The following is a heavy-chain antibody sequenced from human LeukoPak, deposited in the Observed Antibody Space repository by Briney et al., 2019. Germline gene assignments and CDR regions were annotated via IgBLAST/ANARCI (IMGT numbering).Heavy chain of an antibody. CDR3: ARAYSYYYRYMDV. V-gene: IGHV4-59*01. J-gene: IGHJ6*03. D-gene: IGHD2-15*01. CDR2: IYYTGST. Sequence: SETLSLTCGVSGGAITNYYWNWIRQAPGKGLEWLGYIYYTGSTTYNPSVKSRITISLDTSKKQISLKLRSVTAADTAVYYCARAYSYYYRYMDVWGKGTTVTVSS. CDR1: GGAITNYY.